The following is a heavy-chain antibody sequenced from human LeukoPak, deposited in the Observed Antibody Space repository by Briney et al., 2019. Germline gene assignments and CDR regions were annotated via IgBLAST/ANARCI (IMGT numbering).Heavy chain of an antibody. V-gene: IGHV6-1*01. Sequence: SQTLSLTCAISGDSVSSKSAAWNWIRQSPSGGLEWLGRTYYRSKWYNENAVSVKSRISINPDASKNQFSLQLNSVTPEDTAVYYCARQSNTNSRIEYYCGMDVWGQGTTVTVSS. CDR2: TYYRSKWYN. J-gene: IGHJ6*02. D-gene: IGHD2/OR15-2a*01. CDR3: ARQSNTNSRIEYYCGMDV. CDR1: GDSVSSKSAA.